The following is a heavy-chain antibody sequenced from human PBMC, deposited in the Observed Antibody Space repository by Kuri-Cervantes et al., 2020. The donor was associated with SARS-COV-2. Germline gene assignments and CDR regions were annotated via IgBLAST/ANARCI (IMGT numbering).Heavy chain of an antibody. Sequence: SVKVSCKASGGTFSSYAISWVRQAPGQGLEWMGGIIPIFGIANYAQKFQGRVTITADKSTSAAYMELSSLRAEDTAVYYCAREVGLTGYYTSYYFDYWGQGTLVTVSS. CDR1: GGTFSSYA. CDR3: AREVGLTGYYTSYYFDY. D-gene: IGHD3-9*01. J-gene: IGHJ4*02. V-gene: IGHV1-69*10. CDR2: IIPIFGIA.